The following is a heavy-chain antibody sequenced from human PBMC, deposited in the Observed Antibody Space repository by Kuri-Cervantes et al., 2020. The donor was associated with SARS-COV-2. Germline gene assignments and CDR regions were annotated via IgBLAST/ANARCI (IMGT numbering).Heavy chain of an antibody. J-gene: IGHJ5*02. CDR3: ARDPIRGYCSSTSCLPRGVWFDP. CDR2: INSDGSST. Sequence: GGSLRLSCAASGFTFSSYAMSWVRQAPGKGLVWVSRINSDGSSTSYADSVKGRFTISRDNAENTLYLQMNSLRAEDTAVYYCARDPIRGYCSSTSCLPRGVWFDPWGQGTLVTVSS. V-gene: IGHV3-74*01. D-gene: IGHD2-2*01. CDR1: GFTFSSYA.